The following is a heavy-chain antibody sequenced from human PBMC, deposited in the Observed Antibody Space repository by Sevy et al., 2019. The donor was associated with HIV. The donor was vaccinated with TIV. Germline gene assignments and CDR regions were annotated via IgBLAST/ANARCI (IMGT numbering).Heavy chain of an antibody. CDR3: ARGTPAFCTGGVCFNWFDP. J-gene: IGHJ5*02. Sequence: GGSLRLSCAASRFSFNGYGMHWVRQAPGKGLEWVAIIRYDGSNKYYADSVKGRFTISRDDSKNTLYLQMNSLRAEDTALYYCARGTPAFCTGGVCFNWFDPWGQGTLVTVSS. D-gene: IGHD2-8*02. CDR2: IRYDGSNK. CDR1: RFSFNGYG. V-gene: IGHV3-30*02.